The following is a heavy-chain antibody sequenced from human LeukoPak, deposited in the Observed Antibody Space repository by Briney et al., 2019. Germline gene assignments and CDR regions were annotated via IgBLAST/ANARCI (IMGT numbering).Heavy chain of an antibody. CDR1: GYTFTGYY. V-gene: IGHV1-2*02. CDR3: ARDIVGATYYYFDY. CDR2: INPNSGGT. Sequence: ASVKVSCKASGYTFTGYYMHWVRQAPGQGLEWMGWINPNSGGTNYAQKFQGRVTMTRDTSISTAYMELSRLRSDDTAVDYCARDIVGATYYYFDYWGQGTLVTVSS. D-gene: IGHD1-26*01. J-gene: IGHJ4*02.